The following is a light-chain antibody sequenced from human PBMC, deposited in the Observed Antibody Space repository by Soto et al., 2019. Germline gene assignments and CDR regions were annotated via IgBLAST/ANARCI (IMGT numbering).Light chain of an antibody. V-gene: IGKV3-20*01. J-gene: IGKJ1*01. CDR1: QSVSSSS. CDR2: GAS. CDR3: QQYVMSPRT. Sequence: IVLPQSPGTLSLSPGERATLSCRASQSVSSSSLAWXQQXPGQAPRLLIYGASSRATGIPDRFSGSGSGTDFTLTITRLEPEDFAVYYCQQYVMSPRTFGQGTKVDIK.